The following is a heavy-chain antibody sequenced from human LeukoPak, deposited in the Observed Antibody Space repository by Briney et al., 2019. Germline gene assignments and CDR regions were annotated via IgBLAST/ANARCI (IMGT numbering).Heavy chain of an antibody. Sequence: VASVKVSCKASGYTFTSYDINWVRQATGQGLEWMGWMNPNSGNTGYAQKFQGRVTMTRNTSISTAYMELSSLRSEDTAVYYCARVGERSFFTGADAFDIWGQGTMVTVSS. CDR1: GYTFTSYD. CDR2: MNPNSGNT. D-gene: IGHD2/OR15-2a*01. J-gene: IGHJ3*02. V-gene: IGHV1-8*01. CDR3: ARVGERSFFTGADAFDI.